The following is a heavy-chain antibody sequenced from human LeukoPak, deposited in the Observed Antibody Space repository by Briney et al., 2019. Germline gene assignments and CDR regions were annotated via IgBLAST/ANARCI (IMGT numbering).Heavy chain of an antibody. CDR3: ARRYYYDSSGSSAFDI. V-gene: IGHV4-39*01. J-gene: IGHJ3*02. CDR1: GGSISSSSYY. CDR2: IYYSGST. Sequence: SETLSLTCTVSGGSISSSSYYWVWIRQPRGKGLEWIGSIYYSGSTYYNPSLKSRVAISVDTSKNQFSLKLSSVTAADTAVYYCARRYYYDSSGSSAFDIWGQGTMVTVSS. D-gene: IGHD3-22*01.